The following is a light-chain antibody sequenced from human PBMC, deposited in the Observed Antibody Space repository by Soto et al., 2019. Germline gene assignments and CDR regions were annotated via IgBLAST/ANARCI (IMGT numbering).Light chain of an antibody. CDR3: QQYYSIPYT. CDR2: WAS. CDR1: QTFLYSSNIKNY. Sequence: DIVMIQSPDSLAVSLGERATINCKSSQTFLYSSNIKNYLAWYQQKPGQSPKLLIYWASTRESGVPDRFSGSVSGTDFTLTITNLQAEDAAVYYCQQYYSIPYTFGQGTKLEIK. V-gene: IGKV4-1*01. J-gene: IGKJ2*01.